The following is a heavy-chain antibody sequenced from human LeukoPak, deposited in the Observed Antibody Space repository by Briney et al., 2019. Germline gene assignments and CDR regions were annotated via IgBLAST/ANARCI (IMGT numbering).Heavy chain of an antibody. V-gene: IGHV1-2*02. CDR1: GYMVIPYA. CDR3: ARDPLVGTTTEFDY. J-gene: IGHJ4*02. CDR2: INPSSGGT. D-gene: IGHD1-26*01. Sequence: ASVKVSGKPSGYMVIPYAIHGVRQAPGQGLEWMGWINPSSGGTNYAQKSQGRVIMTRDTSTRTVYMELSRLTSDDTAVYYCARDPLVGTTTEFDYWGQGTLVTVSS.